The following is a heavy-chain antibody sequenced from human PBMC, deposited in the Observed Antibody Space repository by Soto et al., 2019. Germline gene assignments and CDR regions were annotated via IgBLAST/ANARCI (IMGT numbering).Heavy chain of an antibody. J-gene: IGHJ6*02. CDR2: IAYDSTNT. Sequence: QVQLVESGGGVVQPGRSLRLSCAASGFTFNSYGIHWVRRGPGNGLEWVAFIAYDSTNTYYADSVKGRCTISRDNSNTAVYVQMNSLTGEDTAVYYCARTRSAWSDFHYYSLDVWGQGTTVTVSS. CDR3: ARTRSAWSDFHYYSLDV. V-gene: IGHV3-30*03. CDR1: GFTFNSYG. D-gene: IGHD1-26*01.